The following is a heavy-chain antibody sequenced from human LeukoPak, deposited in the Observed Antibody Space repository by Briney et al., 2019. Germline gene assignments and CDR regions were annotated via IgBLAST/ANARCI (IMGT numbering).Heavy chain of an antibody. CDR1: GFIFSHYV. CDR3: ARFKVGRNTTQKNAFDI. CDR2: ISFDSTKE. J-gene: IGHJ3*02. V-gene: IGHV3-30*01. Sequence: GKSLRLFCAASGFIFSHYVMHRARQATGKGLVWVAVISFDSTKEYYANSVKGRFIVARDNPKATLHLQMHSLRPDDTAIYYCARFKVGRNTTQKNAFDIWGRGTLVTVSS. D-gene: IGHD1-26*01.